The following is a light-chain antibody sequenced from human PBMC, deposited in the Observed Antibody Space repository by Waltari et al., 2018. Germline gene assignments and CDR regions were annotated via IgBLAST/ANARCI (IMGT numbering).Light chain of an antibody. Sequence: AIQMTQSPSSLSASVGDRVAINCRESQYIRNDLGWYQQKPGEAPKVLIHAASNLQSGVPSRFSGSGSGTDFTLTISSLQPEDFATYYCLQDYNYPRTFGQGTKVEIK. V-gene: IGKV1-6*01. CDR2: AAS. J-gene: IGKJ1*01. CDR3: LQDYNYPRT. CDR1: QYIRND.